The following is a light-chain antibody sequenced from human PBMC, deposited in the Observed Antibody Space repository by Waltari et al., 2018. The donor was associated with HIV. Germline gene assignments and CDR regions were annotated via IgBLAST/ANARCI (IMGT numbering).Light chain of an antibody. V-gene: IGLV1-47*01. CDR3: AAWNDRLSGYV. Sequence: QSVLTPPPSASGTPGQRVNISCSGRRSNSGRNYVYWYQQLPGRAPKLLIYTNNQRPSGVPDRFSGSKSDTSASLAISGLRSGDEADYYCAAWNDRLSGYVFGTVTKVTV. CDR1: RSNSGRNY. CDR2: TNN. J-gene: IGLJ1*01.